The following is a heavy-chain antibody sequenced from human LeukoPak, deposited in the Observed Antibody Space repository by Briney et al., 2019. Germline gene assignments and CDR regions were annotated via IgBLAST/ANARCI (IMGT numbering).Heavy chain of an antibody. J-gene: IGHJ5*02. CDR1: GFTFSDYS. D-gene: IGHD7-27*01. Sequence: GGSLRLSCTASGFTFSDYSMNWVRQAPGKGLEWISYISPSSDTFYYADSVRGRFTISRDNAKKSLYLRMNSLRAEDTAIYYCARDPPNWGFGPWGQGTLVTVSS. V-gene: IGHV3-48*01. CDR2: ISPSSDTF. CDR3: ARDPPNWGFGP.